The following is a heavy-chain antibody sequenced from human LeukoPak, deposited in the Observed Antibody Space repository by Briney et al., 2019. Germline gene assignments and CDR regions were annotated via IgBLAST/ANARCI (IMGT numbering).Heavy chain of an antibody. D-gene: IGHD3-22*01. J-gene: IGHJ6*02. V-gene: IGHV4-4*07. CDR3: AREDYYDTSGQYYYGMDV. CDR2: IYTSGSA. Sequence: SETLSLTCTVSGGSISSYYWTWIRQPAGKGLEWIGHIYTSGSAKYNPSLKSRVTMSVDTSKNQFSLKLSSMTAADTAVYYCAREDYYDTSGQYYYGMDVWGQGTTVTVSS. CDR1: GGSISSYY.